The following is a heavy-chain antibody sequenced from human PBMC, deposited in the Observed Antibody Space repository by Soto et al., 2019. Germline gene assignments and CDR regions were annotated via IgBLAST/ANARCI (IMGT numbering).Heavy chain of an antibody. CDR1: GFSVSNNY. V-gene: IGHV3-66*01. D-gene: IGHD3-10*01. J-gene: IGHJ3*02. Sequence: ESGGGLVQPGGSLRLSCAASGFSVSNNYMKWVRQAPGKGLEWVSLIYSGGSTYYADSVKGRFTISRDNSKNTLFLQMNSLRVEDTAVYYCARARGYMWGQGTMVTVSS. CDR2: IYSGGST. CDR3: ARARGYM.